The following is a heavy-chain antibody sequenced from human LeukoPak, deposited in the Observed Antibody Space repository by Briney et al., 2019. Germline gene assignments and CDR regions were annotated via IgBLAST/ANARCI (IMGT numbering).Heavy chain of an antibody. CDR2: ISGSGGST. CDR3: AKGLRGYSYGYLDY. J-gene: IGHJ4*02. CDR1: GFTFSGYA. Sequence: GGSLRLSCAASGFTFSGYAMSWVRQAPGKGLEWVSAISGSGGSTYYADSVKGRFTISRDNSKNTLYLQMNSLRAEDTAVYYCAKGLRGYSYGYLDYWGQGTLVTVSS. D-gene: IGHD5-18*01. V-gene: IGHV3-23*01.